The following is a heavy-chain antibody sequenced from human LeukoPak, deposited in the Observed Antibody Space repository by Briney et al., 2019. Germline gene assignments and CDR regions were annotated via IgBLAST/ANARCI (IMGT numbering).Heavy chain of an antibody. Sequence: GGSLRLSCAASGFIFSRHGMNWVRQAPGKGLEWVSYIYTSSGTIYYADSVRGRFTISTDSAKNSLYLQMNSLRAEDTAVYYCARDGAWSGPFDYWGQGTLVTVSS. CDR3: ARDGAWSGPFDY. D-gene: IGHD3-3*01. CDR1: GFIFSRHG. CDR2: IYTSSGTI. J-gene: IGHJ4*02. V-gene: IGHV3-48*01.